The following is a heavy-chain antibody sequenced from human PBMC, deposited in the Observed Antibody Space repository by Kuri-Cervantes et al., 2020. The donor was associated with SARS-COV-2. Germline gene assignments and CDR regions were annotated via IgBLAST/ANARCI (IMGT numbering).Heavy chain of an antibody. CDR3: ARGLAARMTGGNDFHYHYMDV. Sequence: ASVKVSCKVSGYTLTELSMHWVRQAPGKGLEWMGGFDPEDGETIYAQKFQGRVTMTEDTSTDTAYMELVGLRPDDTAVYYCARGLAARMTGGNDFHYHYMDVWGAGTTVTVSS. D-gene: IGHD6-6*01. J-gene: IGHJ6*03. CDR2: FDPEDGET. V-gene: IGHV1-24*01. CDR1: GYTLTELS.